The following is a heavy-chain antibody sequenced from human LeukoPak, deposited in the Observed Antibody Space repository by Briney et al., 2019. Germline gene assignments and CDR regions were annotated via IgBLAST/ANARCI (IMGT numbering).Heavy chain of an antibody. CDR1: GGTFSSYA. V-gene: IGHV1-69*13. Sequence: ASVKVSCKASGGTFSSYAISWVRQAPGQGLEWMGGIIPIFGTANYAQKLQGRVTITADESTSTAYMELSSLRSEDTAVYYCARDGEEYSSSWYGDYWGQGTLVTVSS. D-gene: IGHD6-13*01. CDR2: IIPIFGTA. CDR3: ARDGEEYSSSWYGDY. J-gene: IGHJ4*02.